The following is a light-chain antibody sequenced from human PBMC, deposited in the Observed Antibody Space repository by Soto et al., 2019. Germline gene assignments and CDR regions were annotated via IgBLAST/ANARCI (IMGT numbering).Light chain of an antibody. CDR1: SSNIGTGYD. Sequence: QSVLTQPPSVSGAPGQRVTISCTGSSSNIGTGYDVHWYQQLPGTAPKLLIYGNSNRPSGVPDRFSGSKSDTSASLAITGLQAEDEADYHCQSYDISLSGWVFGGGPKLTVL. CDR2: GNS. CDR3: QSYDISLSGWV. J-gene: IGLJ3*02. V-gene: IGLV1-40*01.